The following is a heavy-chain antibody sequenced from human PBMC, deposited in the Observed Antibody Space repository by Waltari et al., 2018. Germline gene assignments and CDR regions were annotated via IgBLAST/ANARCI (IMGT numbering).Heavy chain of an antibody. CDR2: IYRSGST. V-gene: IGHV4-30-2*01. Sequence: QVQLQESAPGLVKPSQTLSLTCTVSGGSISGGAYSWSWIRQHPGKGLVWIGYIYRSGSTYYSPSLKSRVTISMDRSKNQFSLKLSSVTAADTAVYYCARGNRGYYDTSGYYYYFDYWGQGTLVTVSS. D-gene: IGHD3-22*01. CDR1: GGSISGGAYS. CDR3: ARGNRGYYDTSGYYYYFDY. J-gene: IGHJ4*02.